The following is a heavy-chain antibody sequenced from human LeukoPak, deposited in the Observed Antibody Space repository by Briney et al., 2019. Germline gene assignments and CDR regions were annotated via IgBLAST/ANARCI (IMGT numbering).Heavy chain of an antibody. CDR3: ARHSVPAASLNWFDP. J-gene: IGHJ5*02. CDR1: GGSFSGYY. D-gene: IGHD2-2*01. CDR2: INHSGST. V-gene: IGHV4-34*01. Sequence: PSETLSLTCAVYGGSFSGYYWSWIRQPPGKGLEWIGEINHSGSTNYNPSLKSRVTISVDTSKNQFSLKLSSVTAADTAVYYCARHSVPAASLNWFDPWGQGTLVTVSS.